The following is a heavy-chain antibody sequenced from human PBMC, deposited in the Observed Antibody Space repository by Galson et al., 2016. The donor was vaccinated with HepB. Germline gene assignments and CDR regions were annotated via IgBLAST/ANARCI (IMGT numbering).Heavy chain of an antibody. J-gene: IGHJ5*02. Sequence: SVKVSCKASGYTFTSYGISWVRQAPGQGLEWMGWISAYDGNTNYAQKLQGRVTMTTDTSTSTAYMELRSLRSDDTAVYYCARDGVAAAANVGWFDPWGQGTLVTVSS. CDR1: GYTFTSYG. CDR3: ARDGVAAAANVGWFDP. D-gene: IGHD6-13*01. CDR2: ISAYDGNT. V-gene: IGHV1-18*04.